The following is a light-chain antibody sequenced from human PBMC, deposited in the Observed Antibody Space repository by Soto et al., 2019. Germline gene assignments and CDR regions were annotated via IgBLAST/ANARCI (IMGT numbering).Light chain of an antibody. CDR2: AAS. J-gene: IGKJ2*01. V-gene: IGKV3-20*01. Sequence: EIVLTQSPGTLSLSPEERATLSCRASQSVPYYYLAWYQQKPGQAPRLLIYAASSRATGIPDRFSGSGSGTDFTLTISRLEPEDFAVYYCQQYGSSPPYTFGQGTKLEIK. CDR3: QQYGSSPPYT. CDR1: QSVPYYY.